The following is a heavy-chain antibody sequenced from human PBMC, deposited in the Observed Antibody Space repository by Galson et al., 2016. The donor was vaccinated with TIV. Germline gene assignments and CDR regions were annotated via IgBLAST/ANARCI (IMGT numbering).Heavy chain of an antibody. CDR3: ARDGSYGLDV. CDR1: GYTFSAYY. V-gene: IGHV1-2*02. Sequence: SVKVSCKASGYTFSAYYVHWVRQAPGQGLVWTGWINPNTGGTNYAQKFQGRVSMTRDKSISTAYMELTRLKSDDTALYYCARDGSYGLDVWGQGTTVTFSS. CDR2: INPNTGGT. J-gene: IGHJ6*02.